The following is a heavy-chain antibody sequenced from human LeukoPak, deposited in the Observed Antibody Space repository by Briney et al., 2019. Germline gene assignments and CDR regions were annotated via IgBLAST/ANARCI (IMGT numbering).Heavy chain of an antibody. Sequence: GGSLRLSCAASGNYWMHWVRQAPGKGLEWVAVISYDGSNKYYADSVKGRFTISRDNSRNTLYLQMNSLRSEDTAVYYCARSSGGYYYTAPFDYWGQGTLVTVSS. J-gene: IGHJ4*02. CDR1: GNYW. D-gene: IGHD3-22*01. CDR3: ARSSGGYYYTAPFDY. CDR2: ISYDGSNK. V-gene: IGHV3-30*03.